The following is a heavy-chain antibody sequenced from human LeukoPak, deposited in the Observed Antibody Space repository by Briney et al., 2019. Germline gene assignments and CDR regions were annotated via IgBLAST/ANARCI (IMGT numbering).Heavy chain of an antibody. V-gene: IGHV3-7*01. CDR1: GFTFSSYW. CDR2: IKQDGSEK. J-gene: IGHJ3*02. D-gene: IGHD3-10*01. CDR3: ATHVFVNIDAFDI. Sequence: GGSLRLSCAASGFTFSSYWMSWVRQAPGKGLEWVANIKQDGSEKYYVDSVKGRFTISRDNAKNSLYLQMNSLRAEDTAVYYCATHVFVNIDAFDIWGQGTMVTVSS.